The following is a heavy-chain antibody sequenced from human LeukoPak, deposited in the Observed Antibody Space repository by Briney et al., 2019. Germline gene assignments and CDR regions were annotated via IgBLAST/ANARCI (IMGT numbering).Heavy chain of an antibody. D-gene: IGHD6-13*01. CDR3: ARGTRAAAGTYYYYYGMDV. CDR1: GGTFSSYA. Sequence: SVTVSCKASGGTFSSYAISWVRQAPGQGLEWRGRIIPILGIANYAQRFQGRVTITADKSTSTAYMELSSLRSEDTAVYYCARGTRAAAGTYYYYYGMDVWGQGTLVTVSS. CDR2: IIPILGIA. J-gene: IGHJ6*02. V-gene: IGHV1-69*04.